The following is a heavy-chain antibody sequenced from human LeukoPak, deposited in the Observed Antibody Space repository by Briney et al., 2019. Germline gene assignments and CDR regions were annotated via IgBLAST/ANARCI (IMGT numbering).Heavy chain of an antibody. CDR1: GGSFSGYY. Sequence: SETLSLTCAVYGGSFSGYYWSWIRQPPGKGLEWIGEINHSGSTNYNPSLKSRVTISVDTSKNQFSLKLSSVTAADTAVYYCARVSGPAEPFDYWGQGTLVTVSP. CDR3: ARVSGPAEPFDY. J-gene: IGHJ4*02. V-gene: IGHV4-34*01. D-gene: IGHD3-10*01. CDR2: INHSGST.